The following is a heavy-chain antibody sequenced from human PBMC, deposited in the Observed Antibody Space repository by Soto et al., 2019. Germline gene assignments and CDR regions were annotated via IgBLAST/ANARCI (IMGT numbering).Heavy chain of an antibody. J-gene: IGHJ3*02. CDR3: ARVQSRSFHFDI. D-gene: IGHD6-6*01. V-gene: IGHV4-59*12. Sequence: SETLFLTCTFSGCSISSYYWSWIRQPPGKGLEWIGYISYSGSTNYNPSLKSRVTISVDTSKNQFSLKLSSVTAADTAVYYCARVQSRSFHFDIWGQGTMVT. CDR1: GCSISSYY. CDR2: ISYSGST.